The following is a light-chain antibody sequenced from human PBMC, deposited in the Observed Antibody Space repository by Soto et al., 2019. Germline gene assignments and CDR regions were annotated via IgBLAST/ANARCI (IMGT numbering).Light chain of an antibody. CDR2: NVI. J-gene: IGLJ1*01. Sequence: QSALTQPRSVSGSPGQSVTISCTGTSSDVGGYSFVSWYQHHPGKAPKLIIYNVIQRPSGVPDRFSASKSDNAASLTISGLQAEDEADYYCCSYAGSYTYVFGTGTRSPS. CDR1: SSDVGGYSF. CDR3: CSYAGSYTYV. V-gene: IGLV2-11*01.